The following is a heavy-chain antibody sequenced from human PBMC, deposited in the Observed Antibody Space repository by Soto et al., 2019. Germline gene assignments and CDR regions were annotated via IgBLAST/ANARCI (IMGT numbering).Heavy chain of an antibody. Sequence: ASVKVSCKASGYTFTSYGISWVRQAPGQGLEWMGWISAYNGNTNYAQKLQGRVTMTTGTSTSTAYMELRSLRSDDTAVYYCARGDIVVVPAASYFDYWGQGTLVTVSS. CDR2: ISAYNGNT. J-gene: IGHJ4*02. CDR1: GYTFTSYG. D-gene: IGHD2-2*01. V-gene: IGHV1-18*01. CDR3: ARGDIVVVPAASYFDY.